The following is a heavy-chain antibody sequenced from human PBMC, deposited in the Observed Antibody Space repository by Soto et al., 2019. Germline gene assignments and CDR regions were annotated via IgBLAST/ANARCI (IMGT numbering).Heavy chain of an antibody. CDR2: IIPIFGTA. CDR1: GGTFSSYA. D-gene: IGHD3-22*01. CDR3: ARPIQYYYDSSGPSAWFDP. Sequence: SVKVSCKASGGTFSSYAISCVRQAPGQGLEWMGGIIPIFGTANYAQKFQGRVTITADESTSTAYMELSSLRSEGTAVYYCARPIQYYYDSSGPSAWFDPWGQGTLATVSS. V-gene: IGHV1-69*13. J-gene: IGHJ5*02.